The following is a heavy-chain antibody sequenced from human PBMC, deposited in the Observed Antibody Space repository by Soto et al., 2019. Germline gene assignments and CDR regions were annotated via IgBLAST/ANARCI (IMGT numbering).Heavy chain of an antibody. D-gene: IGHD6-19*01. V-gene: IGHV4-31*03. CDR3: ARFIAVHYYYGMDV. J-gene: IGHJ6*02. Sequence: PSETLSLTCTVSGGSISSGGYYWSWIRQHPGKGLEWIGYIYYSGSTYYNPSLKSRVTISVDTSKNQFSLKLSSVTAADTAVYYCARFIAVHYYYGMDVWGQGTTVTVSS. CDR2: IYYSGST. CDR1: GGSISSGGYY.